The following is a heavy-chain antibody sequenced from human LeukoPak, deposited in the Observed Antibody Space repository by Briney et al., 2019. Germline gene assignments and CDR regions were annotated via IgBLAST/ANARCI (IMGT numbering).Heavy chain of an antibody. Sequence: ASVKVSCKASGYTFTGYGISWVRQAPGQGLEWMGWISAYNGNTNYAQKLQGRVTMTTDTSTSTAYMELRSLRSDDTAVYYCARDSQWLVEGFGYYYYMDVWGKGTTVTVSS. CDR1: GYTFTGYG. D-gene: IGHD6-19*01. CDR2: ISAYNGNT. J-gene: IGHJ6*03. V-gene: IGHV1-18*01. CDR3: ARDSQWLVEGFGYYYYMDV.